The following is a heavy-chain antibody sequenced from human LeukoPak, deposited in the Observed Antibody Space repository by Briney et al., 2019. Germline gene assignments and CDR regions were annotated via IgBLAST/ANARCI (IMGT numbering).Heavy chain of an antibody. Sequence: GGSLRLSCAASGFTFGSYGMSWVRQAPGKGLEWVSFITPNADRTSYADSVEGRFTISRDNPGHTLYMQMNSLRDEDTAIYYCAIMHGYYDGSGYWVQWGQGTLVTVSS. D-gene: IGHD3-22*01. V-gene: IGHV3-23*01. CDR3: AIMHGYYDGSGYWVQ. CDR2: ITPNADRT. J-gene: IGHJ1*01. CDR1: GFTFGSYG.